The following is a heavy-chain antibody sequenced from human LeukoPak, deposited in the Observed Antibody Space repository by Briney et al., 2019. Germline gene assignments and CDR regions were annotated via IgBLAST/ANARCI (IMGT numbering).Heavy chain of an antibody. CDR2: KWYDGSNK. CDR3: ARLDTAMVFDY. D-gene: IGHD5-18*01. V-gene: IGHV3-33*01. CDR1: GFTFSSYG. J-gene: IGHJ4*02. Sequence: PGGSLRLSCAASGFTFSSYGMHWVRQAPGKGLEWVAVKWYDGSNKYYADSVKGRFTISRDNSKNTLYLQMNSLRAEDTAVYYCARLDTAMVFDYWGQGTLVTVSS.